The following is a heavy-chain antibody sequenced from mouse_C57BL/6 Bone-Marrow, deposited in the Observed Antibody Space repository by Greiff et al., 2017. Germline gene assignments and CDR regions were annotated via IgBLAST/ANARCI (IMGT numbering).Heavy chain of an antibody. CDR2: ILPGSGST. V-gene: IGHV1-9*01. CDR3: AIGDYEYYRSSNAMGY. J-gene: IGHJ4*01. D-gene: IGHD2-4*01. Sequence: VQLQQSGAELMKPGASVKFSCKASGYTFTGYWIQWVKQRPGHGLEWIGRILPGSGSTNYNEKFKGKATFTADTSSNTAYMQLSSLTTEDSAIYCRAIGDYEYYRSSNAMGYWGQGTTLTVSS. CDR1: GYTFTGYW.